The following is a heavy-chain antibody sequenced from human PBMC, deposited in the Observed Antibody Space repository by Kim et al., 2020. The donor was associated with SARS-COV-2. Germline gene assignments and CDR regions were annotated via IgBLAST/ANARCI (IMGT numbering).Heavy chain of an antibody. CDR3: ARDLLHSGYDY. Sequence: ASVKVSCKVSGYTFTNYAIQWVRQAPGQGLEWMGWINAGNANIKYSQKFRGRATLTWDTSASTAYMELSALTSEDTAVYYCARDLLHSGYDYWGQGTLVTVSS. J-gene: IGHJ4*02. D-gene: IGHD5-12*01. CDR2: INAGNANI. V-gene: IGHV1-3*01. CDR1: GYTFTNYA.